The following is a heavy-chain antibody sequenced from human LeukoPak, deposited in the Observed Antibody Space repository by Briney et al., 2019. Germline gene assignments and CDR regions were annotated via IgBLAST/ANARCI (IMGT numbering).Heavy chain of an antibody. D-gene: IGHD2-2*01. Sequence: PGGSLRLSCAASGFTFSSYGMHWARQAPGKGLEWVAFIRYDGSNKYYADSVKGRFTISRDNSKNTLYLQMNSLRAEDTAVYYCAKDHLKRSSTSCGWFDPWGQGTLVTVSS. CDR1: GFTFSSYG. V-gene: IGHV3-30*02. CDR3: AKDHLKRSSTSCGWFDP. J-gene: IGHJ5*02. CDR2: IRYDGSNK.